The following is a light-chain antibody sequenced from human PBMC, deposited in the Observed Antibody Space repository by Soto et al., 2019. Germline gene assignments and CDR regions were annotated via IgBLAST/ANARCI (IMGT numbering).Light chain of an antibody. CDR3: CSYTSDNTYV. Sequence: QSALTQPASVSGSPGQSIAISCSGPSSDIGAYNYVSWYQQHPGEGPRLMIYDVSNRPSGVSDRFSGSKSGNTATLTISGLKAEDEAAYYCCSYTSDNTYVFASGTKLTVL. CDR2: DVS. CDR1: SSDIGAYNY. V-gene: IGLV2-14*01. J-gene: IGLJ1*01.